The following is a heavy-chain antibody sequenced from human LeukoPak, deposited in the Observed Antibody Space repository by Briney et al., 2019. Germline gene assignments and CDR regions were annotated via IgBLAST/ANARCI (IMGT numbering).Heavy chain of an antibody. CDR2: IRYDGSNK. Sequence: GGSLRLSCAASGFTFSSYGMHWVRQAPGKGLEWVAFIRYDGSNKYYADSVKGRFTISRDNSKNTLYLQMNSLRAEDTAVYYCAKDRNTVVTLVDAFDIWGQGTMVTVSS. V-gene: IGHV3-30*02. J-gene: IGHJ3*02. CDR3: AKDRNTVVTLVDAFDI. D-gene: IGHD4-23*01. CDR1: GFTFSSYG.